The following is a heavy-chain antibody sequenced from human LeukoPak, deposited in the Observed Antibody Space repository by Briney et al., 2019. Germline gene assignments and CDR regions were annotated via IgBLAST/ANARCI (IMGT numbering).Heavy chain of an antibody. V-gene: IGHV4-59*01. D-gene: IGHD2/OR15-2a*01. CDR3: ARNIRGYYFDY. J-gene: IGHJ4*02. CDR2: IHYSGIT. CDR1: GGSFSDYY. Sequence: SETLSLTCAVYGGSFSDYYWSWIRQPPGKGLEWIGYIHYSGITNYNPSLKSRVTISVDTSKNQFSLKLSSVTAADTAVYYCARNIRGYYFDYWGQGTLVTVSS.